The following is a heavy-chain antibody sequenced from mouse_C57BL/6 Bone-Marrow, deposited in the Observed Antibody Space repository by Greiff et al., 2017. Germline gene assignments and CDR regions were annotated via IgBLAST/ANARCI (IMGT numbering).Heavy chain of an antibody. CDR2: IDPNSGGT. J-gene: IGHJ1*03. CDR1: GYTFTSSW. V-gene: IGHV1-72*01. D-gene: IGHD1-1*01. CDR3: ARKAHYGSSSDWYFDV. Sequence: VQLQQPGAELVKPGASVKLSCKASGYTFTSSWMHWVKQRPGRGLEWIGRIDPNSGGTKYNAKFKSKATLTVDKPSSTAYMQLSSLTSEDSAVYYCARKAHYGSSSDWYFDVWGTGTTVTVSS.